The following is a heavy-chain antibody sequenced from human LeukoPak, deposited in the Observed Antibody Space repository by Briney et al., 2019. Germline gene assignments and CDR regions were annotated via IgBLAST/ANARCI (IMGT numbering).Heavy chain of an antibody. J-gene: IGHJ5*02. D-gene: IGHD3-22*01. CDR3: ARGGRYYYDSSDYYSQSNWFDP. CDR1: GYTFTSYD. CDR2: MNPNSSNT. Sequence: ASVKVSCKASGYTFTSYDINWVRQATGQGLEWMGWMNPNSSNTGYAQKFQGRVTMTRNTSISTAYMELSSLRSEDTAVYYCARGGRYYYDSSDYYSQSNWFDPWGQGTLVTVSS. V-gene: IGHV1-8*01.